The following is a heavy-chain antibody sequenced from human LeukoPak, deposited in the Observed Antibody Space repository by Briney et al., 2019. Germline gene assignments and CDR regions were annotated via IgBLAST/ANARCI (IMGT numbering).Heavy chain of an antibody. CDR2: ISSSSSYI. CDR3: ARDLSPAFDY. Sequence: GGSLRLSCAASGFTFRSYSMNWVRQAPGKGLEWVSSISSSSSYIYYADSVKGRFTISRDNAKNSLYLQMNSLRAEDTAVYYCARDLSPAFDYWAQETLVTVSS. J-gene: IGHJ4*02. V-gene: IGHV3-21*01. CDR1: GFTFRSYS.